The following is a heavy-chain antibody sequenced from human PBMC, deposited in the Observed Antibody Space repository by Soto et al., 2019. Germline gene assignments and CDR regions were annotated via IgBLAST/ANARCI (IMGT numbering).Heavy chain of an antibody. Sequence: PSETLSLTCAVYGGSFSGYYWSWLRQPPGKGLEWIGEINHSGSTNYNPSLKSRVTISVDTSKNQFSLKLSSVTAADTAVYYCARGFFWSGYPRATNWFDPWGQGTLVTVSS. J-gene: IGHJ5*02. D-gene: IGHD3-3*01. CDR2: INHSGST. CDR1: GGSFSGYY. V-gene: IGHV4-34*01. CDR3: ARGFFWSGYPRATNWFDP.